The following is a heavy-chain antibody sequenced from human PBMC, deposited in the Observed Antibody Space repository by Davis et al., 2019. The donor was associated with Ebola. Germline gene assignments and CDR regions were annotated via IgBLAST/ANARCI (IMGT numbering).Heavy chain of an antibody. D-gene: IGHD5-24*01. CDR1: GFTVSTNY. Sequence: GESLRLSCAASGFTVSTNYMSWVRQAPGKGLEWVSVIYSGGSTYYADSVKGRFTISRHNSKNTLYLQMNSLRAEDTAVYYCARGTEMATSSFYYYYDMDVWGQGTTVTVSS. J-gene: IGHJ6*02. CDR2: IYSGGST. V-gene: IGHV3-53*04. CDR3: ARGTEMATSSFYYYYDMDV.